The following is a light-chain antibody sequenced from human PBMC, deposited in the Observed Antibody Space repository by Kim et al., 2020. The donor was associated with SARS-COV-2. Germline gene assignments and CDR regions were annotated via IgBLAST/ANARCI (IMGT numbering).Light chain of an antibody. V-gene: IGKV1-33*01. CDR3: LQYDNLPYT. CDR2: RAS. J-gene: IGKJ2*01. Sequence: SAAVGDRVTITCQASQDITDYLNWYQQKPGKAPQLLIYRASILETGVPSRFSGSGSGTDFIFTISSLQAEDIATYYCLQYDNLPYTFGQGTKLEIK. CDR1: QDITDY.